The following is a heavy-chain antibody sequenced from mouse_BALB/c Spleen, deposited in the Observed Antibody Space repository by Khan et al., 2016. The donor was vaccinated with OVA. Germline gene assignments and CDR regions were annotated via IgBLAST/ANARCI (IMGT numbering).Heavy chain of an antibody. CDR1: GFSLSRYN. CDR2: IWGGGGT. Sequence: QLVESGPGLVAPSQSLSITCTVSGFSLSRYNIHWVRQPPGKGLEWLGMIWGGGGTDYNSTLKSRLSISKDNSKSQVFLKMNSLQTDDTAMYYCAIAYYRYDGYYAMDYWGQGTSVTVSS. D-gene: IGHD2-14*01. V-gene: IGHV2-6-4*01. J-gene: IGHJ4*01. CDR3: AIAYYRYDGYYAMDY.